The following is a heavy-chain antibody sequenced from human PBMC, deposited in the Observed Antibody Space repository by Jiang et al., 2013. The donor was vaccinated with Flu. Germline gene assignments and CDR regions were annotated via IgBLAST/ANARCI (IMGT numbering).Heavy chain of an antibody. V-gene: IGHV4-38-2*02. J-gene: IGHJ4*02. D-gene: IGHD6-19*01. Sequence: PGLVKPSEALSLTCTVSGYSISSGYYWGWIRQPPGKGLEWIGSFYHGGSTYYNPSLKSRVTLSVDTSKNQFSLKLNSVTAADTAVYYCGRGFSGWSVDYWGQGTLVTVSS. CDR2: FYHGGST. CDR3: GRGFSGWSVDY. CDR1: GYSISSGYY.